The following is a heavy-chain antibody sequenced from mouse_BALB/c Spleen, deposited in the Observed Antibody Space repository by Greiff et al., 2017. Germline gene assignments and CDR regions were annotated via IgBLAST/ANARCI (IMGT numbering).Heavy chain of an antibody. D-gene: IGHD2-14*01. V-gene: IGHV1-54*01. Sequence: QVQLKESGAELVRPGTSVKVSCKASGYAFTNYLIEWVKQRPGQGLEWIGVINPGSGGTNYNEKFKGKATLTADKSSSTAYMQLSSLTSDDSAVYFCARDRYDGGYAMDYWGQGTSVTVSS. CDR1: GYAFTNYL. CDR2: INPGSGGT. J-gene: IGHJ4*01. CDR3: ARDRYDGGYAMDY.